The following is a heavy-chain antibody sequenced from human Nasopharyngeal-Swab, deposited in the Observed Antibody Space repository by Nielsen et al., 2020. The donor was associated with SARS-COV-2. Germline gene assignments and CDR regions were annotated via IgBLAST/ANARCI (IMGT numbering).Heavy chain of an antibody. CDR1: GGSISSGGYF. D-gene: IGHD3-22*01. Sequence: SETLSLTCTVSGGSISSGGYFWSWIRQHPGKGLEWIGYIYYSGSTYYNPSLKSRVAMSVDTSKNQFSLKLSSVTAADTAVYYCASNYFDSSGYYYWFDPWGQGTLVTVSS. CDR3: ASNYFDSSGYYYWFDP. CDR2: IYYSGST. V-gene: IGHV4-30-4*08. J-gene: IGHJ5*02.